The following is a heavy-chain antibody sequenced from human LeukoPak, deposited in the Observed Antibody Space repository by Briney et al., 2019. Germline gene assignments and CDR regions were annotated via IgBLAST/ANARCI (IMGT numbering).Heavy chain of an antibody. CDR2: IYYGGST. V-gene: IGHV4-59*11. J-gene: IGHJ5*02. CDR3: ARNPDPRPGSSTRTLFDP. D-gene: IGHD2-2*01. CDR1: GGSISSHY. Sequence: SETLSLTCTVSGGSISSHYWSWIRQPPGKGLEWIGYIYYGGSTNYNPSLKSRVTISVDTSKNQFSLKLSSVTTADTAVYYCARNPDPRPGSSTRTLFDPWGQGTLVTVSS.